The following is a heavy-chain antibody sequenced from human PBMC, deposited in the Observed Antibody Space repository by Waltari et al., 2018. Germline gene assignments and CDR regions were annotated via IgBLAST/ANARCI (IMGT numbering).Heavy chain of an antibody. Sequence: EVEMVESGGASVKPGESLRLSCVASGFTFPPAWLTWVRQVPGRGLEWIGRIRSKDRGEATDFAAPVKGRFSISRDDSRNTVSLQMNNLKAEDTGIYYCTTLDAPWGGWGQGTLVTVSS. J-gene: IGHJ4*02. D-gene: IGHD7-27*01. V-gene: IGHV3-15*02. CDR1: GFTFPPAW. CDR2: IRSKDRGEAT. CDR3: TTLDAPWGG.